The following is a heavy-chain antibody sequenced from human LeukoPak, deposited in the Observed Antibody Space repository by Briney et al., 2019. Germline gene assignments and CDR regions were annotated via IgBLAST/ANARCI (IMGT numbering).Heavy chain of an antibody. D-gene: IGHD1-26*01. CDR3: AISDSGSYVFDY. CDR2: INPNSSGT. V-gene: IGHV1-2*02. J-gene: IGHJ4*02. Sequence: ASVKVSCKASGYTFTGYYMHWVRQAPGQGHEWMGWINPNSSGTNYAQKFQGRVTMTRDTSISTAYMELSRLRSDDTAVYYCAISDSGSYVFDYWGQGTLVTVSS. CDR1: GYTFTGYY.